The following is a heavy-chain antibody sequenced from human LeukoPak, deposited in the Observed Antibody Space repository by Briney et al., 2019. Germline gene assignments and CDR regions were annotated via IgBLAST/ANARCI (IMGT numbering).Heavy chain of an antibody. CDR2: SYHRGNA. Sequence: PSESLSLTCAVSGYSISSGYYWGWTRQAPGKGLEWIGSSYHRGNAHYKSSLNGRVAISTDTSKNQFSLTLTSVTAADTALYFCVRLLGDSRGYYPRSFYIDSWGQGILVSVSS. CDR3: VRLLGDSRGYYPRSFYIDS. J-gene: IGHJ4*02. V-gene: IGHV4-38-2*01. D-gene: IGHD3-22*01. CDR1: GYSISSGYY.